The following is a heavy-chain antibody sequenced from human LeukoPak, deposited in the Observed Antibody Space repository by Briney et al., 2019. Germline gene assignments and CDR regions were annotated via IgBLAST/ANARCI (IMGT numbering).Heavy chain of an antibody. CDR2: VRYDGSNK. J-gene: IGHJ4*02. D-gene: IGHD3-10*01. Sequence: GGSLRLSCAASGFTFSSYGMHWVRQAPGKGLEWVTFVRYDGSNKYYADSVKGRFTISRDNSKNTLYLQMNSLRAEDTAVYYCAKIALWFGELSVDFDYWGQGTLVTVSS. CDR3: AKIALWFGELSVDFDY. CDR1: GFTFSSYG. V-gene: IGHV3-30*02.